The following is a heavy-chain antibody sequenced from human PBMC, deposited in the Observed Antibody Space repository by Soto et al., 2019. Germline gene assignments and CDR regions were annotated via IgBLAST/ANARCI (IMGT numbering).Heavy chain of an antibody. CDR3: AKSGDLSDYYDSSGVDY. CDR1: GFIFSSYG. J-gene: IGHJ4*02. CDR2: ISYDGSNK. Sequence: PGGFLRLSCAASGFIFSSYGRHWVRQAPGKGLEWVAVISYDGSNKYYADSVKGRFTISRDNSKNTLYLQMNSLRAEDTAVYYCAKSGDLSDYYDSSGVDYWGQGTLVTVSS. V-gene: IGHV3-30*18. D-gene: IGHD3-22*01.